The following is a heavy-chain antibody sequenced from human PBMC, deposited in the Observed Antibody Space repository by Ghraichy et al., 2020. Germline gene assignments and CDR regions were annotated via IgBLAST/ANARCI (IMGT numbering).Heavy chain of an antibody. V-gene: IGHV4-61*01. D-gene: IGHD3-9*01. CDR1: GGSVSSGSYY. J-gene: IGHJ3*02. Sequence: SETLSLTCTVSGGSVSSGSYYWSWIRQPPGKGLEWIGYIYYSGSTNYNPSLKSRVTISVDTSKNQFSLKLSSVTAADTAVYYCARDPFGMYYDILTGYYDDAFDIWGQGTMVTVSS. CDR3: ARDPFGMYYDILTGYYDDAFDI. CDR2: IYYSGST.